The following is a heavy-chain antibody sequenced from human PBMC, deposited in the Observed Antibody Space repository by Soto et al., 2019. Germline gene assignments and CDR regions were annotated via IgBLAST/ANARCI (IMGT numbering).Heavy chain of an antibody. CDR3: ARGAEFWSGYNYYGMDV. Sequence: GGSLRLSCEASGFTFSSYSMHWVRQGPGKGLEWVTVTSYDASKKFYADSVSGRFTISRDNSRNTLYLDMNSLRPEDTAVYYCARGAEFWSGYNYYGMDVWGQGTTVTVSS. CDR1: GFTFSSYS. J-gene: IGHJ6*02. V-gene: IGHV3-30-3*01. CDR2: TSYDASKK. D-gene: IGHD3-3*01.